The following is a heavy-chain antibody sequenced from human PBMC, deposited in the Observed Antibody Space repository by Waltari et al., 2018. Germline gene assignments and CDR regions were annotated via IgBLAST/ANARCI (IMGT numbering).Heavy chain of an antibody. Sequence: QVQLQQWGAGLLKPSETLSLTCAVYGGSFSGYYWSWIRQPPGKGLEWIGEINHSGSTNYNPSLKSRVTISVDTSKNQFSLKLSSVTAEDTAVYYCATPPPIVAANYGMDVWGQGTTVTVSS. J-gene: IGHJ6*02. CDR3: ATPPPIVAANYGMDV. CDR2: INHSGST. CDR1: GGSFSGYY. D-gene: IGHD5-12*01. V-gene: IGHV4-34*01.